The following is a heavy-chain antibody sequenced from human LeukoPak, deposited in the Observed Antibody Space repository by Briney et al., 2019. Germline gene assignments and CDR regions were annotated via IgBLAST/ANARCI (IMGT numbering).Heavy chain of an antibody. J-gene: IGHJ5*02. V-gene: IGHV1-18*01. D-gene: IGHD2-15*01. CDR3: VRDYVCSGGTCDDCFDP. CDR2: IGTYNHDT. CDR1: GYTFTNYG. Sequence: ASVKVSCKASGYTFTNYGISWVRQAPGQGLEWMAWIGTYNHDTNYAQKFRGRVTLTTDTSTSTAYMELRSLGSDDTAVYYCVRDYVCSGGTCDDCFDPWGQGTLVTVSS.